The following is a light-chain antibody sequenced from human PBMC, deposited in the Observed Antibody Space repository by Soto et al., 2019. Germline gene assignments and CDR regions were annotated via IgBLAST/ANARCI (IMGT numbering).Light chain of an antibody. Sequence: EIVLTQSPGALSLSPGESATLSCRASQSVSDTHVAWYQQRPGQAPRLLIYDASRRDIGVPARFSGSGSATDFTLAITRLKAEDVAVYYCQQYYDTQSFGQGTKVDIK. CDR1: QSVSDTH. J-gene: IGKJ1*01. V-gene: IGKV3-20*01. CDR2: DAS. CDR3: QQYYDTQS.